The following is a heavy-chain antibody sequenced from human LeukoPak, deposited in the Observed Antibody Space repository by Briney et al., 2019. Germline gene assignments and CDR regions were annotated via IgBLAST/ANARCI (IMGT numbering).Heavy chain of an antibody. CDR1: GGSIDSSSYY. J-gene: IGHJ6*03. CDR3: ARQRADYFYHYMDV. CDR2: IYYSGTT. V-gene: IGHV4-39*01. Sequence: SETLSLTCTVSGGSIDSSSYYWDWIRQPPGKGLEWLGNIYYSGTTFYTSSLKSRVTISTDMSKNQFSLRLTSVTAADTAVYYCARQRADYFYHYMDVWGKGTTVIVSS.